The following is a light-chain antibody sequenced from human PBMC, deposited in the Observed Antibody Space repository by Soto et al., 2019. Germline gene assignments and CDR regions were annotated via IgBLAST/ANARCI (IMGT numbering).Light chain of an antibody. Sequence: EIVMTQSPATLYVSPGERVTLSCRASQSVSRILAWYHQRPGQAPRLLIYDTSTRATGVPARFSGRGSVTEFGLTISCLPSEDFAVYYGQQYDNWPPCTFGQGTKLEVK. CDR3: QQYDNWPPCT. CDR2: DTS. J-gene: IGKJ2*02. V-gene: IGKV3-15*01. CDR1: QSVSRI.